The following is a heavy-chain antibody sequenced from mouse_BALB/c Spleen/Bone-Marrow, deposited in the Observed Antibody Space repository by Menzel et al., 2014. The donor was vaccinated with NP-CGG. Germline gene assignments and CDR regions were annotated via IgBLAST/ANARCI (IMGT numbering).Heavy chain of an antibody. D-gene: IGHD2-4*01. Sequence: VQLQQSGPELVKPGASVKISCKASGYAFSSSWMNWVKQRPGQGLEWIGRIYPGDGDTNYNGKFKGKATLTADKSSSTAYMQLSSLTSVDSAVYFCARMGRLRRGDYWRHLHTLTVPS. CDR2: IYPGDGDT. CDR1: GYAFSSSW. J-gene: IGHJ2*01. V-gene: IGHV1-82*01. CDR3: ARMGRLRRGDY.